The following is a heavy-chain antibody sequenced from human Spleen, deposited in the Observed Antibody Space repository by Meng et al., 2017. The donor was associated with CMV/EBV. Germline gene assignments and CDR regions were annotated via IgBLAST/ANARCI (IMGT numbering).Heavy chain of an antibody. CDR3: ARDYDYVWGSYRYLDY. V-gene: IGHV1-8*02. CDR1: GYTFTSYY. Sequence: ASVKVSCKASGYTFTSYYMHWVRQAPGQGLEWMGWISPSNGNTNYAQRFQGRVTMTRNTSISTAYMELSSLRSEDTAVYYCARDYDYVWGSYRYLDYWGQGTLVTVSS. D-gene: IGHD3-16*02. CDR2: ISPSNGNT. J-gene: IGHJ4*02.